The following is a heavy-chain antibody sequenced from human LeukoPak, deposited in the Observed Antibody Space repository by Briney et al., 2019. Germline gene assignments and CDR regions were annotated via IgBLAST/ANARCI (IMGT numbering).Heavy chain of an antibody. Sequence: GESLKISCKGSGYSFTSYWIAWARQMPGKGLEWMGIINPGDSDTRYSPSFQGQVTISADKSITTAYLQWSRLEAPDTAEYFCARPRTAAPGTSDYWSQGTLVTVSS. V-gene: IGHV5-51*01. CDR2: INPGDSDT. J-gene: IGHJ4*02. D-gene: IGHD6-13*01. CDR1: GYSFTSYW. CDR3: ARPRTAAPGTSDY.